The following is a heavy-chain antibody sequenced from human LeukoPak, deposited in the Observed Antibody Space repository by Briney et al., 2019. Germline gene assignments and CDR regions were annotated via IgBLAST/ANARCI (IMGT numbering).Heavy chain of an antibody. J-gene: IGHJ4*02. Sequence: GGSLRLSCAASGFTFSSYGVSWVRQAPGKGQEWVSAISGSGGSTYYADSVKGRFTISRDNSKNTLYLQMNSLRAEDTAVYYCAKEGSYYDSSGLFDYWGQGTLVTVSS. V-gene: IGHV3-23*01. D-gene: IGHD3-22*01. CDR1: GFTFSSYG. CDR2: ISGSGGST. CDR3: AKEGSYYDSSGLFDY.